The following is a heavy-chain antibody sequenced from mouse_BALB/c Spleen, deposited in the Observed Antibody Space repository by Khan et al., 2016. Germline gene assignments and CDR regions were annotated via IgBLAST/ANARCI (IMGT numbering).Heavy chain of an antibody. CDR1: GYSITSGYY. CDR2: ISYDGSN. Sequence: EVQLQESGPGLVKPSQSLSLTCSVTGYSITSGYYWNWLRQFPGNKLEWMGYISYDGSNNYNPSLKNRISITRDTSKNQFFLKLNSVTTEDTATYYCANGNYWYFDVWGAGTTVTVSS. V-gene: IGHV3-6*02. D-gene: IGHD2-1*01. J-gene: IGHJ1*01. CDR3: ANGNYWYFDV.